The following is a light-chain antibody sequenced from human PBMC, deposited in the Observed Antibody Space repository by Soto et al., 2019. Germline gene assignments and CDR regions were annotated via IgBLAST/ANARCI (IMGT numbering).Light chain of an antibody. Sequence: DIQMTQSPSSLSASVGDRVTITCRASQSIDKYLNWYQQKPGKGPNLLIYAASNLRTGVPSRFSGSGSGTEFTLTISSLLPEDFATSFCQQRYSTPSLTFGGGTKVEIK. V-gene: IGKV1-39*01. CDR2: AAS. CDR3: QQRYSTPSLT. J-gene: IGKJ4*01. CDR1: QSIDKY.